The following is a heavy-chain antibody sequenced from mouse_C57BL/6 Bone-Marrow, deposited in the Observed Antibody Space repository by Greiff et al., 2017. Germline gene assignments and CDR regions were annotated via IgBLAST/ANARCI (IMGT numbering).Heavy chain of an antibody. J-gene: IGHJ1*03. D-gene: IGHD1-1*01. Sequence: EVQGVESGPGLVKPSQTVFLTCTVTGISITTGNYRWSWIRQFPGNKLEWIGYIYYSGTITYNPSLTSRTTITRDTPKNQFFLEMNSLTAEDTATDDCGRSPSYYGSSLWSFDVWGTGTTVTVSS. CDR3: GRSPSYYGSSLWSFDV. V-gene: IGHV3-5*01. CDR1: GISITTGNYR. CDR2: IYYSGTI.